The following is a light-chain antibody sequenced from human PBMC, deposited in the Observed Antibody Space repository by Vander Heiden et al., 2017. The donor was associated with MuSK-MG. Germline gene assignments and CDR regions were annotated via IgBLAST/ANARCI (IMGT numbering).Light chain of an antibody. J-gene: IGKJ1*01. CDR1: QSLLHSSGHKY. CDR2: LGS. CDR3: RRALETPQT. Sequence: DIVMTQSPLSLPVTPGEPASISCRSSQSLLHSSGHKYLDWYLQKPGQSPQLLIYLGSNRASGVPDRFSGSGSGTDFTLKISRVDAEDVGVYYCRRALETPQTFGPGTKVEIK. V-gene: IGKV2-28*01.